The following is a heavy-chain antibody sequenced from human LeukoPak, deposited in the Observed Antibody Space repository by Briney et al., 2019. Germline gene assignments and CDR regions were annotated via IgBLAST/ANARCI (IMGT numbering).Heavy chain of an antibody. CDR2: IIPILGIA. Sequence: SVKVSCKASGGTFSSYAISWVRQAPGQGLEWMGRIIPILGIANYAQKFQGRVTITADKSTSTAYMELSSLRSEDTAVYYCARDGGDYGNWFDPWGQGTLVTVSS. CDR1: GGTFSSYA. J-gene: IGHJ5*02. D-gene: IGHD4-17*01. V-gene: IGHV1-69*04. CDR3: ARDGGDYGNWFDP.